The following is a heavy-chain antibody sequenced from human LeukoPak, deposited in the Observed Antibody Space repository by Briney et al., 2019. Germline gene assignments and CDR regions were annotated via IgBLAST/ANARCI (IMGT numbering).Heavy chain of an antibody. D-gene: IGHD3-22*01. Sequence: GGSLRLSCAASGFTFSSYGMHWVRQAPGKGLEGVAVIWYDGSNKYYADSVKGRFTIYRDNSKNKLYLQMNSLRAADTAVYYCARGDNYDSSGSPYDYWGQGTLVTVSS. CDR1: GFTFSSYG. J-gene: IGHJ4*02. V-gene: IGHV3-33*01. CDR2: IWYDGSNK. CDR3: ARGDNYDSSGSPYDY.